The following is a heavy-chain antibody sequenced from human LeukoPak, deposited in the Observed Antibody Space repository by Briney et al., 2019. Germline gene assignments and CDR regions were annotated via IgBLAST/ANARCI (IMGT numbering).Heavy chain of an antibody. CDR2: LNTAGDTP. Sequence: GGSLTLSCVGSGFDLGDFFMTWIRQAPGKSLEWVSYLNTAGDTPDYADASRGRFTMSRDDAMNSVLLKMKHLRVDDTAIYFCARVRYNLLTGVQYMDVWGRGTTVIVSS. J-gene: IGHJ6*03. CDR1: GFDLGDFF. V-gene: IGHV3-11*01. D-gene: IGHD3-9*01. CDR3: ARVRYNLLTGVQYMDV.